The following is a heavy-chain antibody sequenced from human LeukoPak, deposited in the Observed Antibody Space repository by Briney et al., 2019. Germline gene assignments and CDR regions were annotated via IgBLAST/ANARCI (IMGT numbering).Heavy chain of an antibody. CDR2: ISAYNGNT. Sequence: ASVKVSCKASGYTFTSYGISWVRQAPGQGLEWMGWISAYNGNTNYAQKLQGRVTMTTDTSTSTAYMELGSLRSDDTAVYYCARGSSSSYYYYYYMDVWGKGTTVTVSS. CDR3: ARGSSSSYYYYYYMDV. J-gene: IGHJ6*03. CDR1: GYTFTSYG. V-gene: IGHV1-18*01. D-gene: IGHD6-6*01.